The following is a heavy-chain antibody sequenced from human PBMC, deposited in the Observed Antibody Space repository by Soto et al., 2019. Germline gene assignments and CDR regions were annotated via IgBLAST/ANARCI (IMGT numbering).Heavy chain of an antibody. CDR1: GGSISSSSYY. J-gene: IGHJ4*02. D-gene: IGHD1-20*01. CDR3: ARHNWKPYYFDY. V-gene: IGHV4-61*05. CDR2: IYYSGST. Sequence: PSETLSLTCTVSGGSISSSSYYWGWIRQPPGKGLEWIGYIYYSGSTNYNPSLKSRVTISVDTSKNQFSLKLSSVTAADTAVYYCARHNWKPYYFDYWGQGTLVTVSS.